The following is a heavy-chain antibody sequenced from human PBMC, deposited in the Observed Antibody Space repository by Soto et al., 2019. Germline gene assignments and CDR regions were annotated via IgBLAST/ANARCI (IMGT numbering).Heavy chain of an antibody. CDR1: GFTFSSYA. CDR2: ISYDGSNK. V-gene: IGHV3-30-3*01. Sequence: GGSLRLSCAASGFTFSSYAMHWVRQAPGKGLEWVAVISYDGSNKYYADSVKGRFTISRDNSKNTLYLQMNSLRAEDTAVYYCAREVQLERLGYYYGMDVWGQGTTVTVSS. CDR3: AREVQLERLGYYYGMDV. J-gene: IGHJ6*02. D-gene: IGHD1-1*01.